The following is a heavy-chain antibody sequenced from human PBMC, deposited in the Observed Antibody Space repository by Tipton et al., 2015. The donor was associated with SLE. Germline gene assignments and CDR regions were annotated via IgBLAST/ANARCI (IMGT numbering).Heavy chain of an antibody. CDR2: IYTSGST. Sequence: TLSLTCTVSGGSISSGSYYWSWIRQPAGKGLEWIGRIYTSGSTNYNPSLKSRVTISVDTSNSQFSLKLSSVTAADTAVYYCARDGGAAAENYNYHMDVWGIGTTVTVSS. J-gene: IGHJ6*03. CDR3: ARDGGAAAENYNYHMDV. CDR1: GGSISSGSYY. V-gene: IGHV4-61*02. D-gene: IGHD6-13*01.